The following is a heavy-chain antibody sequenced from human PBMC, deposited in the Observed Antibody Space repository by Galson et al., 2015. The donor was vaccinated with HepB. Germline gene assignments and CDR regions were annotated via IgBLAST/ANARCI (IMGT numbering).Heavy chain of an antibody. CDR3: ARIYCSSTSCYHDAFDI. V-gene: IGHV3-30-3*01. D-gene: IGHD2-2*01. CDR2: ISYDGSNK. Sequence: SLRLSCAASGFTFSSYAMHWVRQAPGKGLEWVAVISYDGSNKYYADSVKGRFTISRDNSKNTLYLQMNSLRAEDTAVYYCARIYCSSTSCYHDAFDIWGQGTMVTVSS. CDR1: GFTFSSYA. J-gene: IGHJ3*02.